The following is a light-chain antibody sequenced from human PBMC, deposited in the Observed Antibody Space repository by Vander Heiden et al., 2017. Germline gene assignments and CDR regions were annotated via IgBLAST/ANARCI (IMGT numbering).Light chain of an antibody. Sequence: QSVLTQPPSVSGAPGQRVTLSCTGSSSNIGAGYEVHWYQQLPGTAPKLLIYGNSNRPSGVPDRFSGSKSGTSASLAITGLQAEDEADYYCQSYDSSLSGWVFGGGTKLTVL. CDR1: SSNIGAGYE. V-gene: IGLV1-40*01. CDR2: GNS. CDR3: QSYDSSLSGWV. J-gene: IGLJ3*02.